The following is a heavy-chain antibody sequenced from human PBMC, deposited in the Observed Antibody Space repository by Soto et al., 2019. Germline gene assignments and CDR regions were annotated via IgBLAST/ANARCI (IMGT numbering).Heavy chain of an antibody. CDR1: GDSISSGGYF. Sequence: QVQLQESGPGLVKPSQTLSLTCTVSGDSISSGGYFWSWLRQHPGKGLEWIGYIYYSGDTYYNPYLKSRVAISVDTSKNQFSLMLSSVTAADTAVYYCARARGAGSWYVDYWGQGTQVTVSS. J-gene: IGHJ4*02. D-gene: IGHD2-15*01. V-gene: IGHV4-31*03. CDR3: ARARGAGSWYVDY. CDR2: IYYSGDT.